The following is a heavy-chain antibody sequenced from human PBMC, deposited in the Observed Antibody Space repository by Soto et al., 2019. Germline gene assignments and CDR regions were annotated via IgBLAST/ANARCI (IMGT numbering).Heavy chain of an antibody. J-gene: IGHJ4*02. Sequence: QVQLVQSGVEVEKPGASVKVSCKASGYTFTSYGVSWVRQAPGQGLEWMGWISAYNGNTNYAQKFQGRVTMTTDTFTSTAYMELRSLRSDDTAVYYCARYVPTVTTGGPDYWGQGTLVTVSS. D-gene: IGHD4-17*01. CDR1: GYTFTSYG. V-gene: IGHV1-18*01. CDR3: ARYVPTVTTGGPDY. CDR2: ISAYNGNT.